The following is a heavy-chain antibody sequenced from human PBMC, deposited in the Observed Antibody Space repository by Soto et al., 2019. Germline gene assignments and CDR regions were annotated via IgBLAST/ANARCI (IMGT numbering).Heavy chain of an antibody. J-gene: IGHJ4*02. V-gene: IGHV4-31*03. D-gene: IGHD3-10*01. CDR3: ARFSPYHSGFDY. CDR2: IYSSGST. CDR1: GGSISNDGHY. Sequence: SETLSLTCTVSGGSISNDGHYWSWIRQHPGKGLEWIGYIYSSGSTYYNPSLESRVTISVDTSKRQFSLRVNSLTAADTAVYYCARFSPYHSGFDYWGQGTLVTVPS.